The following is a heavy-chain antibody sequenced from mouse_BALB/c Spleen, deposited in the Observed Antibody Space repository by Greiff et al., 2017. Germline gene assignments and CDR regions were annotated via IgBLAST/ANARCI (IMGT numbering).Heavy chain of an antibody. J-gene: IGHJ4*01. CDR1: GFTFSSFG. V-gene: IGHV5-17*02. Sequence: EVKVVESGGGLVQPGGSRKLSCAASGFTFSSFGMHWVRQAPEKGLEWVAYISSGSSTIYYADTVKGRFTISRDNPKNTLFLQMTSLRSEDTAMYYCASPSDGYPEYYYAMDYWGQGTSVTVSS. D-gene: IGHD2-3*01. CDR2: ISSGSSTI. CDR3: ASPSDGYPEYYYAMDY.